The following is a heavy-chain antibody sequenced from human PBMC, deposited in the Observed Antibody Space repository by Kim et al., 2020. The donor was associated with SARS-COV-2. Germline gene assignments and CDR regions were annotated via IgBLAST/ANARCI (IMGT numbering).Heavy chain of an antibody. V-gene: IGHV3-48*03. D-gene: IGHD4-17*01. Sequence: GGSLRLSGAVSGFTLSSYEMNWVPQAPGKGLEWVSYINRSGSSKHYAESVKGRFTISRDNAKNSLYLQMNSLRAEDTAVYYCAREVTTTPDAFDIWGQGTLIT. J-gene: IGHJ3*02. CDR3: AREVTTTPDAFDI. CDR2: INRSGSSK. CDR1: GFTLSSYE.